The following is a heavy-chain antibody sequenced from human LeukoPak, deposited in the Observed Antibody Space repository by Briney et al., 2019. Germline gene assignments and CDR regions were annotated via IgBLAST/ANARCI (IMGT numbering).Heavy chain of an antibody. D-gene: IGHD5-12*01. V-gene: IGHV3-21*04. CDR3: AKDRGFAATIPINFDY. J-gene: IGHJ4*02. Sequence: GGSLRLSCAASGFTFSSYSMTWVRQAPGKGLEWVSSISSSSSYIYYADSVKGRFTISRDNAKNTLYLQMNSLRAEDTALYYCAKDRGFAATIPINFDYWGQGTLVTVSS. CDR1: GFTFSSYS. CDR2: ISSSSSYI.